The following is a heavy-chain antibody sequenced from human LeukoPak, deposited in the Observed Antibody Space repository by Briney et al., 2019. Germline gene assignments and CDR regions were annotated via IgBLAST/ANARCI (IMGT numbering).Heavy chain of an antibody. J-gene: IGHJ6*02. CDR1: GFIFTNYF. CDR2: IWYDGSNK. Sequence: GGSLRLSCAASGFIFTNYFMSWVRQAPGKGLEWVAVIWYDGSNKYYADSVKGRFTISRDNSKNTLYLQMNSLRAEDTAVYYCARGRIAAAGTGGMDVWGQGTTVTVSS. D-gene: IGHD6-13*01. CDR3: ARGRIAAAGTGGMDV. V-gene: IGHV3-33*08.